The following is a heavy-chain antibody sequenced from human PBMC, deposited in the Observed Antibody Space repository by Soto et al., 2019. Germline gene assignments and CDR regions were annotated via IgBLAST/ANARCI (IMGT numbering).Heavy chain of an antibody. CDR3: AKPPGIVGAVTDY. V-gene: IGHV3-23*01. CDR1: GFTFSSYA. Sequence: GGSLRLSCAASGFTFSSYAMSWVRQAPGKGLEWVSAISGSGGSTYYADSVKGRFTISRDNSKNTLYLQMNSLRAQDTAVYYCAKPPGIVGAVTDYGGQGTLVTVSS. CDR2: ISGSGGST. D-gene: IGHD1-26*01. J-gene: IGHJ4*02.